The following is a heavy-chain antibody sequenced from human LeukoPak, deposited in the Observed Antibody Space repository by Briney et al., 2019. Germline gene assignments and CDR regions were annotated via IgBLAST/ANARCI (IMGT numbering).Heavy chain of an antibody. J-gene: IGHJ6*02. D-gene: IGHD3-22*01. CDR3: ASTYYYDSSGDYAPSYYYYGMDV. CDR2: IIPIFGTA. V-gene: IGHV1-69*13. Sequence: SVKVSCKASGYTFTGYYMHWVRQAPGQGLEWMGGIIPIFGTANYAQKFQGRVTITADESTSTAYMELSSLRSEDTAVYYCASTYYYDSSGDYAPSYYYYGMDVWGQGTTVTVSS. CDR1: GYTFTGYY.